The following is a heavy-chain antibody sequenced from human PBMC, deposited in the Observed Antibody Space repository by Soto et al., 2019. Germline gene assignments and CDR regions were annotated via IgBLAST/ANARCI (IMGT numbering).Heavy chain of an antibody. V-gene: IGHV4-59*08. J-gene: IGHJ3*02. CDR3: ARQWGTDAFDI. D-gene: IGHD1-1*01. Sequence: SETLSLTCTVSGGSISSYYWSWIRQPPGKGLEWIGYIYYSGSTNYNPSLKSRVTISVDTSKNQFSLKLSSVTAADTAVYYCARQWGTDAFDIWGQGTMVTVSS. CDR1: GGSISSYY. CDR2: IYYSGST.